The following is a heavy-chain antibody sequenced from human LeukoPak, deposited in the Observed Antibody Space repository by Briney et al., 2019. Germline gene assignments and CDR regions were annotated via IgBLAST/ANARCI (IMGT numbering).Heavy chain of an antibody. V-gene: IGHV4-59*01. CDR3: ARYYYDSSGYFPDYFDY. CDR2: IYYSGST. J-gene: IGHJ4*02. Sequence: SETLSLTCTVSGGSITNYFWSWIRQPPGKGLEWIGHIYYSGSTNYNPSLKSRVTISVDTSKNKFSLKVNSVTAADTAVYYCARYYYDSSGYFPDYFDYWGQGTLVTVSS. CDR1: GGSITNYF. D-gene: IGHD3-22*01.